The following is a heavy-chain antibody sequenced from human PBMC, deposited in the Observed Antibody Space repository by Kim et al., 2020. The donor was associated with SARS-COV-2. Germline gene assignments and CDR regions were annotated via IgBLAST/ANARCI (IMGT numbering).Heavy chain of an antibody. CDR3: ASDGYNYGPGAAYYFDY. CDR1: GGSISSSSYY. V-gene: IGHV4-39*01. D-gene: IGHD5-12*01. CDR2: IYYSGST. Sequence: SETLSLTCTVSGGSISSSSYYWGWIRQPPGKGLEWIGSIYYSGSTYYNPSLKSRVTISVDTSKNQFSLKLSSVTAADTAVYYCASDGYNYGPGAAYYFDYWGQGTLVTVSS. J-gene: IGHJ4*02.